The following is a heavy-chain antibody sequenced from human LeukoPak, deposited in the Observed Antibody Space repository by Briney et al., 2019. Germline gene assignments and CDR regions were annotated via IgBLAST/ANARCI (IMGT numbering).Heavy chain of an antibody. CDR2: ISWNSGSI. V-gene: IGHV3-9*01. Sequence: GGSLRLSCAASGFTFDDYAMHWVRQAPGKGLEWVSGISWNSGSIGYADPVKGRFTISRDNAKNSLYLQMNSLRAEDTAVYYCARAHHRRVYDYVWGSYPYWGQGTLVTVSS. CDR3: ARAHHRRVYDYVWGSYPY. CDR1: GFTFDDYA. D-gene: IGHD3-16*02. J-gene: IGHJ4*02.